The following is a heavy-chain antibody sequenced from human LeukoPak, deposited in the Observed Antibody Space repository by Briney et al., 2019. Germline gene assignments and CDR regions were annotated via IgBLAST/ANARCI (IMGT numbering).Heavy chain of an antibody. Sequence: PSETLSLTCTASGGSILDSTYYWAWIRQPPGKGLEWIATIFYTGNTHYNPSLKSRVTMSVDTVKNQFSLNLNSVTAADTAVYYCARQSSGYYYGWFDPWGQGTLVTVSS. CDR1: GGSILDSTYY. V-gene: IGHV4-39*01. D-gene: IGHD3-22*01. J-gene: IGHJ5*02. CDR2: IFYTGNT. CDR3: ARQSSGYYYGWFDP.